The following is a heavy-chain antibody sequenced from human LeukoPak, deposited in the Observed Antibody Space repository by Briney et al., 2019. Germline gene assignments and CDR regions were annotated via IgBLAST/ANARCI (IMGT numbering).Heavy chain of an antibody. CDR1: GYTFTMYG. CDR3: ARARAHIPPIY. Sequence: ASVKVSFKASGYTFTMYGISWVGQAPGQGLEWMGWISAYNGNTNYAQKLQGRVTMTTDTSTSTAYMELRSLRSDDTAVYYCARARAHIPPIYWGQGTLVTVSS. J-gene: IGHJ4*02. D-gene: IGHD2-2*02. V-gene: IGHV1-18*01. CDR2: ISAYNGNT.